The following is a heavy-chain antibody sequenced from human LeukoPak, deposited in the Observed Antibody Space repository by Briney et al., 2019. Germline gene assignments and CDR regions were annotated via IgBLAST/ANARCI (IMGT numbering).Heavy chain of an antibody. J-gene: IGHJ5*02. CDR3: ARDSPRGHIGDP. D-gene: IGHD3-10*01. Sequence: SETLSLTCTVSVGSISGDYWSWIRQPPGKGLEWIGHISYSGITNYKPSLKSRVTISTDTSKNQVSLKLKSVTAADTAVYYCARDSPRGHIGDPWGQGTLVTVSS. CDR1: VGSISGDY. V-gene: IGHV4-59*01. CDR2: ISYSGIT.